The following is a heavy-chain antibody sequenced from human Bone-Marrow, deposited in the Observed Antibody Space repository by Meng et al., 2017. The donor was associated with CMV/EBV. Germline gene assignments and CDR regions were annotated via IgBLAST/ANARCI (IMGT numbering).Heavy chain of an antibody. CDR2: MNPNSGNT. Sequence: ASVKVSCKASGYTFTSYDINWVRQATGQGLEWMGWMNPNSGNTGYAQKFQGGVTITADKSTSTAYMELSSLRSEDTAVYYCARVRVNWFDPWGQGTLVTVSS. V-gene: IGHV1-8*01. D-gene: IGHD4-17*01. CDR1: GYTFTSYD. J-gene: IGHJ5*02. CDR3: ARVRVNWFDP.